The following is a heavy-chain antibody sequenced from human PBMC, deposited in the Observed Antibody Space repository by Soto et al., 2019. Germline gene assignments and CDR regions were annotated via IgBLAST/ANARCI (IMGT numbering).Heavy chain of an antibody. D-gene: IGHD3-22*01. J-gene: IGHJ6*02. CDR1: GGSLSGYA. Sequence: QVQLLQSGSEVKKPGSSVRVSCKASGGSLSGYAISWVRQAPGQGPEWVGGIIPVFGISKYAQKGQGRVTITADESMTTAYMELSSLRSGDTAIYYSAIGREVDSGYYPDYGMEVWGQGTTVTVSS. CDR3: AIGREVDSGYYPDYGMEV. V-gene: IGHV1-69*01. CDR2: IIPVFGIS.